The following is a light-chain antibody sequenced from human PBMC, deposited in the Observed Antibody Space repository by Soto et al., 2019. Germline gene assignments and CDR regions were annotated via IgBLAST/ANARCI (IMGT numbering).Light chain of an antibody. CDR1: QSISSY. CDR3: QQSDT. J-gene: IGKJ1*01. Sequence: DIQMTQSPSSLSASVGDIFTITCRASQSISSYLNWYQQKPGKAPKLLIYAASSLQSGVPSRFSGSGFGTDFTLTISSLQPEDFATYYCQQSDTFGQGTKVDIK. V-gene: IGKV1-39*01. CDR2: AAS.